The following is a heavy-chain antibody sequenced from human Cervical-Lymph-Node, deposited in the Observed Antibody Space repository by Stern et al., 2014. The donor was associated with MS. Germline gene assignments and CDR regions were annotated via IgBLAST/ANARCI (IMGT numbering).Heavy chain of an antibody. Sequence: QLEESGGGLVQPGGSLRLSCSASGFNLSAFWMHWVRQVPGKGLVWVARINGDGSRKTYAGYVRGRFTLSRDHAQKEVYLQMHSLRAEDTAIYYCAKQYFDSSGYSYYYGMDVWGQGTTVTVSS. V-gene: IGHV3-74*02. CDR3: AKQYFDSSGYSYYYGMDV. D-gene: IGHD3-22*01. CDR2: INGDGSRK. CDR1: GFNLSAFW. J-gene: IGHJ6*02.